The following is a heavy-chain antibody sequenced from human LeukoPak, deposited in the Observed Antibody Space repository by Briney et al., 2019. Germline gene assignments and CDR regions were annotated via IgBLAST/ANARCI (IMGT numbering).Heavy chain of an antibody. CDR1: GLDVSDNY. J-gene: IGHJ4*02. CDR3: ARDFGGLDY. V-gene: IGHV3-66*02. D-gene: IGHD4-23*01. Sequence: GESLRLSCAASGLDVSDNYMTWVRQAPGKGLEWVSVIYSGGNTYYADSVKGRFTISRDSAKNILYLQMNSLRPEDTAVYFCARDFGGLDYWGQGTLVTVSS. CDR2: IYSGGNT.